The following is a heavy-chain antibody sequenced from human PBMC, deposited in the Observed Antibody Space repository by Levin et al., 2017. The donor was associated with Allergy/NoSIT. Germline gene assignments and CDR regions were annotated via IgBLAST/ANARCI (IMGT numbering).Heavy chain of an antibody. Sequence: ASVKVSCKASGYTFTSYDINWVRQATGQGLEWMGWMNPNSGNTGYAQKFQGRVTMTRNTSISTAYMELSSLRSEDTAVYYCARGRIAAAGTAEYFQHWGQGTLVTVSS. CDR1: GYTFTSYD. V-gene: IGHV1-8*01. CDR2: MNPNSGNT. J-gene: IGHJ1*01. CDR3: ARGRIAAAGTAEYFQH. D-gene: IGHD6-13*01.